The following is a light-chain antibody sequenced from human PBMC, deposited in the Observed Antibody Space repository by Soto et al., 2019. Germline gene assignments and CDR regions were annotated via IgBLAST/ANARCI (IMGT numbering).Light chain of an antibody. V-gene: IGKV3-20*01. Sequence: DILVTQFPSTLALLPGERATLSCTVSQILPTGFLAWFQQKSGQAPRLLIYGASTRATGIPDRIPSSGSGTDFTLTISRLEPEDFAVYYCQQYDTSPVTFGQGTKVDIK. J-gene: IGKJ2*01. CDR1: QILPTGF. CDR3: QQYDTSPVT. CDR2: GAS.